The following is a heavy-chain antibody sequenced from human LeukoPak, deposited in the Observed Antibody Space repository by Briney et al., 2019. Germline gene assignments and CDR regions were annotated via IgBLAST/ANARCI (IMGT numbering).Heavy chain of an antibody. CDR1: GGTFSSYA. D-gene: IGHD3-22*01. CDR2: FIPIFGTA. CDR3: ARDFLIGYDSSGYAFDI. V-gene: IGHV1-69*01. Sequence: ASVKVSCKASGGTFSSYAISWVRQAPRQGLEWMGGFIPIFGTANYAQKFQGRVTITADDSTSTAYMELSSLRSEDTAVYYCARDFLIGYDSSGYAFDIWGQGTMVTVSS. J-gene: IGHJ3*02.